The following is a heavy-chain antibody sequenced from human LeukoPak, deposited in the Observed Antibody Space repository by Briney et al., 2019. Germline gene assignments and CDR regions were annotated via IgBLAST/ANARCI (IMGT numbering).Heavy chain of an antibody. J-gene: IGHJ6*02. Sequence: GGSLRLSCVASEFTFEDYAMSWVRQVPGKGLEWVSLVSGDGYTTYYADSVKGRFSISRDNRKNFLYLQMNSLRADDTALYYCAKEVVEVIPTAVDGELYFYYYGMDVWGQGTTVIVSS. V-gene: IGHV3-43*02. D-gene: IGHD2-2*01. CDR2: VSGDGYTT. CDR3: AKEVVEVIPTAVDGELYFYYYGMDV. CDR1: EFTFEDYA.